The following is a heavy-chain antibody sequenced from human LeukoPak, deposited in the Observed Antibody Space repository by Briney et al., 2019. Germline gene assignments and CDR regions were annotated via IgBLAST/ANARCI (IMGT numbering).Heavy chain of an antibody. CDR3: ARGLYSAATTQFDF. J-gene: IGHJ4*02. V-gene: IGHV1-69*04. D-gene: IGHD1-1*01. CDR1: GGAFNNYA. Sequence: SVKVSCKTSGGAFNNYALSWLRQAPGQGPEWIGRIIPLLTTTNYAQSFQGRVTITADTSTSTAYMELSSLRSEDTAVYYCARGLYSAATTQFDFWGQGTLVTVSS. CDR2: IIPLLTTT.